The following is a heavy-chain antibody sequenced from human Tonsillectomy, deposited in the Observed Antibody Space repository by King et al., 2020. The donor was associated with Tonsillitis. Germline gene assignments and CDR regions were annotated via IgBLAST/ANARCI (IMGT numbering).Heavy chain of an antibody. CDR1: GGSISSYY. V-gene: IGHV4-59*01. J-gene: IGHJ3*02. D-gene: IGHD1-1*01. CDR3: AREISLADAFDI. Sequence: QLQESGPGLVKPSETLSLTCTVSGGSISSYYWSWIRQPPGKGLEWIGYIYYSGSPNYNPSLKSRVTMSVDTSKSQFSLKLSSVTAADTAVYYCAREISLADAFDIWGQGTMVTVSS. CDR2: IYYSGSP.